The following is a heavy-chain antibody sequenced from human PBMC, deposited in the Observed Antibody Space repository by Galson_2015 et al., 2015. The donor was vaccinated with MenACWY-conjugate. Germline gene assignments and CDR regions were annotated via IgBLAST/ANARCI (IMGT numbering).Heavy chain of an antibody. Sequence: SLRLSCAASGFTFSTYWMHWVRHAPGKGLVWVSRINSDGRSTSYADSVKGRFTISRDNAKNTLYLQMNSLRAEDTAVYYCARLGGNYRTTSHFDHWAREPWSPSPQ. J-gene: IGHJ4*02. CDR1: GFTFSTYW. D-gene: IGHD1-26*01. CDR3: ARLGGNYRTTSHFDH. V-gene: IGHV3-74*01. CDR2: INSDGRST.